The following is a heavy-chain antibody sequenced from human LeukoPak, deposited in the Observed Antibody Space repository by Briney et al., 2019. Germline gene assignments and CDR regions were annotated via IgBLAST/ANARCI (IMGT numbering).Heavy chain of an antibody. CDR2: ISAYNGNT. CDR1: GYTFTSYG. V-gene: IGHV1-18*01. CDR3: ASGLRSAVAGGGFDY. D-gene: IGHD6-19*01. Sequence: ASVKVSCKASGYTFTSYGISWVRQAPGQGLEWMGWISAYNGNTNYAQKLQGRVTMTTDTSTSTAYMELRSLRSDDTAVYYCASGLRSAVAGGGFDYWGQGTLVTVSS. J-gene: IGHJ4*02.